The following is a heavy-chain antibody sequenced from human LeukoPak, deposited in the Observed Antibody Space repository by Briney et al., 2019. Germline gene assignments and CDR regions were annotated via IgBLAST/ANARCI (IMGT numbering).Heavy chain of an antibody. CDR1: GGSISSGGYY. V-gene: IGHV4-31*03. D-gene: IGHD6-25*01. Sequence: SQTLSLTCTVSGGSISSGGYYWSWIRQHPGKGLEWIGYIYYSGSTYYNPSLKSRVTISVDTSKNQFSLKLSSVTAADTAVYFCASGSTLIGYGMDVWGQGTTVTVSS. J-gene: IGHJ6*02. CDR3: ASGSTLIGYGMDV. CDR2: IYYSGST.